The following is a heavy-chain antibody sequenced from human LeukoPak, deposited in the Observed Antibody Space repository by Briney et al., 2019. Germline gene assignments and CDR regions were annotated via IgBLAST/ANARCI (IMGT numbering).Heavy chain of an antibody. CDR3: ARAGYYGSGSFKKYYYYYMDV. J-gene: IGHJ6*03. V-gene: IGHV1-69*06. Sequence: SVKVSRKASGGTFSSYAISWVRQAPGQGLEWMGGIIPIFGTANYAQKFQGRVTITADKSTSTAYMELSSLRSEDTAVYYCARAGYYGSGSFKKYYYYYMDVWGKGTTVTVSS. D-gene: IGHD3-10*01. CDR1: GGTFSSYA. CDR2: IIPIFGTA.